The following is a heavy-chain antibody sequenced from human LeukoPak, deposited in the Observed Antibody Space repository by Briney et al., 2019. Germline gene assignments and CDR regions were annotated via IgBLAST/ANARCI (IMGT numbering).Heavy chain of an antibody. CDR1: GFTFDDYA. J-gene: IGHJ4*02. D-gene: IGHD5-24*01. Sequence: GRSLRLSCAASGFTFDDYAMHWVRQAPGKGLEWVSGISWNSGSIGYADSVKGRFTISRDNAKNSLYLQMNSLRAEDTALYYCAKIPGDGCNSGFDYWGQGTLVTVSS. CDR3: AKIPGDGCNSGFDY. V-gene: IGHV3-9*01. CDR2: ISWNSGSI.